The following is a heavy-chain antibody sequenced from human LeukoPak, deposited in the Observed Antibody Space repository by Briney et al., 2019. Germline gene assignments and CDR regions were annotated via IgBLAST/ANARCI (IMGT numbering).Heavy chain of an antibody. V-gene: IGHV1-2*02. D-gene: IGHD1-26*01. CDR1: GYTFTGYY. J-gene: IGHJ4*02. Sequence: ASVKVSCKASGYTFTGYYMHWVRQAPGQGLEWMGWINPNSGGTNYAQKFQGRVTMTRDTSISTAYMELSRLRSDDTAVYYCARRSLRSFVFDYWGQGTLVTVSS. CDR2: INPNSGGT. CDR3: ARRSLRSFVFDY.